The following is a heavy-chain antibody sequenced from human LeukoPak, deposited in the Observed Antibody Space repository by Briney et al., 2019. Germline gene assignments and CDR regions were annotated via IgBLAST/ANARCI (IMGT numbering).Heavy chain of an antibody. CDR2: MRPETGHT. D-gene: IGHD1-1*01. CDR3: VREVNNWDFDY. J-gene: IGHJ4*02. CDR1: GYTFTTYD. Sequence: GASVKVSCKASGYTFTTYDICWVRQASGQGLEWLGWMRPETGHTGFAQEFQGRVTLTRDTSIGTAYMTLSSLRSDDTAVYYCVREVNNWDFDYWGQGTLVTVSS. V-gene: IGHV1-8*01.